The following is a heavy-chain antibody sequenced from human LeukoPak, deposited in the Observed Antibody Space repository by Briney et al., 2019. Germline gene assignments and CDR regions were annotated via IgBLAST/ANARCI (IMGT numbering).Heavy chain of an antibody. CDR3: AGASSNGVVIDATSFDL. Sequence: GGSLRLSCAVSGFIGSDGYMNWVRQAPGKGLEWLSVIYRGGATYYADSVRGRFIISRDSSKNTWHLQLNSLRAEDTAVYYCAGASSNGVVIDATSFDLWGQGTLVVVSS. J-gene: IGHJ4*02. V-gene: IGHV3-66*01. D-gene: IGHD2-2*01. CDR1: GFIGSDGY. CDR2: IYRGGAT.